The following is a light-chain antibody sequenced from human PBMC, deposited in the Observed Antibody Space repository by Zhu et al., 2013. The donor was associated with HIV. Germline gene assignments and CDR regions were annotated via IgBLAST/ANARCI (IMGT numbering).Light chain of an antibody. J-gene: IGKJ4*01. V-gene: IGKV3-11*01. CDR3: QQRGT. CDR2: EAS. CDR1: QSINTY. Sequence: EIVLTQSPATLSLSPGERATLSCRASQSINTYLAWYRQKPGQAPRLLIYEASNRATGIPARFSGSGSGTDFTLTISSLEPEDFAVYYCQQRGTFGGGTKGGDQT.